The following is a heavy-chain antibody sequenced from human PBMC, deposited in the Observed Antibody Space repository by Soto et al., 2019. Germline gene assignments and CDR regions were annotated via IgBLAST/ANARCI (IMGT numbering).Heavy chain of an antibody. V-gene: IGHV3-23*01. J-gene: IGHJ4*02. CDR2: ISGSGGST. CDR3: ACPRITIFGVVIAPLDY. CDR1: GFTFSSYA. Sequence: GSLRLSCAASGFTFSSYAMSWVRQAPGKGLEWVSAISGSGGSTYYADSVKGRFTISRDNSKNTLYLQMNSLRAEDTAVYYCACPRITIFGVVIAPLDYWGQGTLVTVS. D-gene: IGHD3-3*01.